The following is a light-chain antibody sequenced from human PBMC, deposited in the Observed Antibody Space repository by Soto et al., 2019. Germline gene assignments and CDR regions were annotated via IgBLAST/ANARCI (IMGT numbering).Light chain of an antibody. V-gene: IGKV3-15*01. CDR2: DAS. CDR1: QSVTNK. J-gene: IGKJ1*01. Sequence: EMLMTQSPATLSLSPGERFSLSFLASQSVTNKLAWYQQRPGQPPRLLLYDASTRATGVPATFSGSGSGTDFTLTISSLQSEDLGVYYCLQYHYWPWTFGQGTKVDNK. CDR3: LQYHYWPWT.